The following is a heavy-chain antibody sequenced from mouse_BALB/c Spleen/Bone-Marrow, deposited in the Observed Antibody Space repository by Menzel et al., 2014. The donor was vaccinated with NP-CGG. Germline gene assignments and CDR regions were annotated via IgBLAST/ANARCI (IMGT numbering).Heavy chain of an antibody. J-gene: IGHJ4*01. CDR1: GFNIQNTY. D-gene: IGHD1-1*01. CDR2: IDPANGNT. Sequence: EVKLQESGAELVKPGASVKLSCTASGFNIQNTYIHWVKQRPEQGLEWIGRIDPANGNTKYDPKFQDKATITADTSSNTAYLQLTSLTSEDTAVHYCGRGAYGFAMHYWGQGTSVTVSA. CDR3: GRGAYGFAMHY. V-gene: IGHV14-3*02.